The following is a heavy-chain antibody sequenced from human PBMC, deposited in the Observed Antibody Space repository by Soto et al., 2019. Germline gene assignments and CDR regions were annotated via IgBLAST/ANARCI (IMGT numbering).Heavy chain of an antibody. J-gene: IGHJ4*02. D-gene: IGHD6-6*01. CDR1: GFSLSTPGVG. CDR3: AHRRPESIAARGNYFDS. Sequence: SGPTLVNPTQTLTLTCTFSGFSLSTPGVGVGWIRQPQGKALEWLALIYWNDHKRYSPSLRSRLTVTKDASKNQVVLTMTNMDPVDTATYYCAHRRPESIAARGNYFDSWGQGTLVTVSS. V-gene: IGHV2-5*01. CDR2: IYWNDHK.